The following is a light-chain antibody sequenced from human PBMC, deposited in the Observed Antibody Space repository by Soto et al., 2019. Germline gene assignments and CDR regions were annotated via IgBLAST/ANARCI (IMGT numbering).Light chain of an antibody. CDR2: YNN. V-gene: IGLV1-44*01. Sequence: QSVLTQPPSASGTPGQRVTISCSGSGSNIGSHTVSWYQQLPGTAPNLLIYYNNQRPSGVPDRFSGSKSGTSASLAISGLQSEDESDYYCAAWDDTLKRYVFGTGTKVTVL. CDR1: GSNIGSHT. CDR3: AAWDDTLKRYV. J-gene: IGLJ1*01.